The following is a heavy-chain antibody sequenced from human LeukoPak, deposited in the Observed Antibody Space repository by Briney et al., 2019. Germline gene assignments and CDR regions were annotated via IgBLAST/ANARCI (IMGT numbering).Heavy chain of an antibody. V-gene: IGHV3-23*01. D-gene: IGHD3-10*01. J-gene: IGHJ4*02. CDR3: AKDREKGRHYYGSGSYPDY. CDR1: GFTFSSYA. CDR2: ISGSGGST. Sequence: GGSLRLSCAASGFTFSSYAMSWVRQAPGKGLEWVSAISGSGGSTYYADSVKGRFTISRDNSKNTLYLQMNSLRAEDTAVYYCAKDREKGRHYYGSGSYPDYWGQGTLVTVSS.